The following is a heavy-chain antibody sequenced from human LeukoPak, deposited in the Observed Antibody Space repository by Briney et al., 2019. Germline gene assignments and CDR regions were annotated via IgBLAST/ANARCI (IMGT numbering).Heavy chain of an antibody. D-gene: IGHD5-18*01. V-gene: IGHV1-2*02. CDR1: GYTFTGYY. CDR2: INPNSGGT. CDR3: ARQGVFGGYSYGYGY. Sequence: GASVRVSCTASGYTFTGYYIHWVRQAPGEGLEWMGWINPNSGGTNYAQKFQDRVTMTRDTSISTAYMELSGLRSDDTAVYYCARQGVFGGYSYGYGYWGQGTLVTVSS. J-gene: IGHJ4*02.